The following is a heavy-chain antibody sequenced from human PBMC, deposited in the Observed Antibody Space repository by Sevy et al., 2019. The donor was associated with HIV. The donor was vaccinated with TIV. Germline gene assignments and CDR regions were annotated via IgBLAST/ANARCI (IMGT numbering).Heavy chain of an antibody. J-gene: IGHJ6*02. CDR3: AREGFDPFGYYYGMDV. CDR2: IKQDGSEK. V-gene: IGHV3-7*01. D-gene: IGHD3-10*01. Sequence: GGSLRLSCAASGFTFSSYWMSWVRQAPGKGLEWGANIKQDGSEKYYVDSVKGRFTISRDNAKNSLYLQMNSLRAEDTAVYHSAREGFDPFGYYYGMDVWGQGTTVTVSS. CDR1: GFTFSSYW.